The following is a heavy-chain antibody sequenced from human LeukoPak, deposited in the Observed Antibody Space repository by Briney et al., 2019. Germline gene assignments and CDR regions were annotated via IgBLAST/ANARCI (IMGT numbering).Heavy chain of an antibody. CDR2: INSDGSST. D-gene: IGHD3-10*01. V-gene: IGHV3-74*01. Sequence: GGSLRLSCAASGFTFSSYWMHWVRQAPGKGLVWVSRINSDGSSTSYADSVKGRFTISRDNAKNTLYRQMNSLRAEDTAVYYCARDHRGSGSRYYYYYMDVWGKGTTVTISS. CDR3: ARDHRGSGSRYYYYYMDV. CDR1: GFTFSSYW. J-gene: IGHJ6*03.